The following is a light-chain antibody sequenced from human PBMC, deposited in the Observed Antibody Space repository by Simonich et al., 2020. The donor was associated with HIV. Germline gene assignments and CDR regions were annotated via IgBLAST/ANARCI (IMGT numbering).Light chain of an antibody. CDR3: QQYDNWPLL. CDR1: QRVSSN. Sequence: EVVMTQSPATLSVSPGERATLSCRASQRVSSNLAWYQQKPGQAPRLLIYGASTRATGIPARFSGSGSGTEFTLTISSMQSEDFAVYYCQQYDNWPLLFGQGTKLEIK. V-gene: IGKV3-15*01. J-gene: IGKJ2*01. CDR2: GAS.